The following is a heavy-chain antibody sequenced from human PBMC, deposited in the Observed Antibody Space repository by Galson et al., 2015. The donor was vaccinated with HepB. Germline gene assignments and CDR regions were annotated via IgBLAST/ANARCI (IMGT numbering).Heavy chain of an antibody. CDR2: ISSSSSYI. V-gene: IGHV3-21*01. CDR3: ARGGQLVRGL. CDR1: GFTFSSYS. D-gene: IGHD6-13*01. J-gene: IGHJ4*02. Sequence: SLRLSCAASGFTFSSYSMNWVRQAPGKGLEWVSSISSSSSYIYYADSAKGRFTISRDNAKNSLYLQMTSLRAEDTAVYYCARGGQLVRGLWGQGTLVTVSS.